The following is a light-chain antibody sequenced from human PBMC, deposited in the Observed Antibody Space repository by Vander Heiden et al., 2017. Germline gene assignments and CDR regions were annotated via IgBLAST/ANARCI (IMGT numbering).Light chain of an antibody. V-gene: IGKV1-5*03. CDR3: QQYDSYSLYT. CDR1: QSINIW. Sequence: DIQMTQSPSTLSASLGDRVTITCRASQSINIWLAWFQQKPGKAPKLLIYKASNLESGVPSRFSGSGYGTDFTLTISSRQPDDFASYYCQQYDSYSLYTFGQGTKMEIK. CDR2: KAS. J-gene: IGKJ2*01.